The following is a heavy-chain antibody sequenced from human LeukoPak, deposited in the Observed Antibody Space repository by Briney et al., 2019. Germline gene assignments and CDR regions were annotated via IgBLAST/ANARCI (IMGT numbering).Heavy chain of an antibody. J-gene: IGHJ4*02. Sequence: GGSLRPSCAASGFTFSSYSMNWVRQAPGKGLEWVSSISSSSNTIQYADSVKGRFTISRDNAKNSLHLQMNSLRDEDTAVYYCARDMNYWGQGTLVTVSS. V-gene: IGHV3-48*02. D-gene: IGHD3-16*01. CDR2: ISSSSNTI. CDR1: GFTFSSYS. CDR3: ARDMNY.